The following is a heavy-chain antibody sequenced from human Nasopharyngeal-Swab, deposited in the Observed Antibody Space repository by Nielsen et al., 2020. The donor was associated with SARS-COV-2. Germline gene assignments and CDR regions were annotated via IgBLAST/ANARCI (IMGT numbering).Heavy chain of an antibody. Sequence: SETLSLTCVVFGGTLTGFHWKWIRQTPGKGLEWIGAINDRGSGNYNPSLRSRVTISAGTSNIQFSLKLNSVTASDTAVYYCARGQDAYYYMDVWGEGTTVIVSS. CDR2: INDRGSG. J-gene: IGHJ6*03. V-gene: IGHV4-34*01. CDR3: ARGQDAYYYMDV. D-gene: IGHD2-15*01. CDR1: GGTLTGFH.